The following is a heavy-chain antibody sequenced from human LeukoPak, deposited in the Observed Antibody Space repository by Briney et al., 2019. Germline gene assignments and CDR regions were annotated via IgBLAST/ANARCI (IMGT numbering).Heavy chain of an antibody. D-gene: IGHD3-22*01. CDR1: GFTFSSYG. CDR2: ISYDGSNK. V-gene: IGHV3-30*18. CDR3: AKAGDDSSGYFDY. J-gene: IGHJ4*02. Sequence: GGSLRLSCAASGFTFSSYGMHWVRQAPGKGLEWVAVISYDGSNKYYADSVKGRFTISRDNSKNTLYLQMNSLRAEDTAVYYCAKAGDDSSGYFDYWGQGTLVTVSS.